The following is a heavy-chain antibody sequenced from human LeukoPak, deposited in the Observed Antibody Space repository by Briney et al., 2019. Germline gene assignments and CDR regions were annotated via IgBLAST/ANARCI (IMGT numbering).Heavy chain of an antibody. CDR2: VYHSGAT. Sequence: SETLSLTCTDTSGSVGRGGYYWCWIRQPPGKGLEWIGYVYHSGATYYNPSLKSRISIPMDRSKNQFSLRLRSVTAADTAVYFCASSHCGGDCFSSVAVEFGGHGKMCTVSS. CDR1: SGSVGRGGYY. V-gene: IGHV4-30-2*01. CDR3: ASSHCGGDCFSSVAVEF. J-gene: IGHJ3*01. D-gene: IGHD2-21*02.